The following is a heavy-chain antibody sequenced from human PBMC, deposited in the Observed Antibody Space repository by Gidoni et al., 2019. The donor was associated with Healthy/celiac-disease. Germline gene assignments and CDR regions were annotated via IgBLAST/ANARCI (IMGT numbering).Heavy chain of an antibody. CDR3: AKGSDFWSGYGFDY. CDR2: SSGSGGST. J-gene: IGHJ4*02. CDR1: GFTFSSYA. Sequence: EVQLLESGGGLVQPGGSLRLSCAASGFTFSSYAMSWVRQAPGKGLEWVSASSGSGGSTYYADSVKGRFTISRDNSKNTLYLQMNSLRAEDTAVYYGAKGSDFWSGYGFDYWGQGTLVTVSS. D-gene: IGHD3-3*01. V-gene: IGHV3-23*01.